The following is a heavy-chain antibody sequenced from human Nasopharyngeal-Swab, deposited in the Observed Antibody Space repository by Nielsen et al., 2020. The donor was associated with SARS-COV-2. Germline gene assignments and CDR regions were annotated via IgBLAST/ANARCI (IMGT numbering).Heavy chain of an antibody. D-gene: IGHD3-3*01. V-gene: IGHV4-34*01. CDR3: ARGERRFYDFWSGPPHYGMDV. Sequence: RQAPGKGLEWIGEINHSGSTNYNPSLKSRVTISVDTSKNQFSLKLSSVTAADTAVYYCARGERRFYDFWSGPPHYGMDVWGQGTTVTVSS. J-gene: IGHJ6*02. CDR2: INHSGST.